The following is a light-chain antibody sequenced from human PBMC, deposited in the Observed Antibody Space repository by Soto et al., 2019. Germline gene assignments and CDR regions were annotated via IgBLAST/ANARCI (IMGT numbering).Light chain of an antibody. CDR2: DAS. J-gene: IGKJ4*02. CDR1: QIINKW. CDR3: QHYYPHFT. Sequence: HSRATLSSSIPERVTISCRASQIINKWLAWYQHKTGKAPNPLIYDASSLKSGVPARFSGSGSGTEFTLTSSSLATDDCPTHYCQHYYPHFTFGEGTRVDIK. V-gene: IGKV1-5*01.